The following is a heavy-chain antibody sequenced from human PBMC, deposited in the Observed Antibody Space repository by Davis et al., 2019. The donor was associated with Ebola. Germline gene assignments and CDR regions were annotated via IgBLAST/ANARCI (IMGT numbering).Heavy chain of an antibody. D-gene: IGHD1-26*01. CDR3: ARDDLSGLIDS. CDR2: ISYNERS. Sequence: SETLSLTCNVSGGSISSGAHYWSWIRQLPGKGLEWIGYISYNERSYYNPSLKSRLTISVDTSKSQFSLRLDSVTAADTAVYYCARDDLSGLIDSWGQGTLVTVSS. CDR1: GGSISSGAHY. J-gene: IGHJ4*02. V-gene: IGHV4-30-4*08.